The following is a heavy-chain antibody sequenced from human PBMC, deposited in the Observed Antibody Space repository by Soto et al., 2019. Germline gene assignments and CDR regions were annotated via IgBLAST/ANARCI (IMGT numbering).Heavy chain of an antibody. J-gene: IGHJ4*02. CDR1: GFTFSSFW. Sequence: GGSLRLSCAASGFTFSSFWMDWVRQAPGKGLEWVANISPDGSEKHYVDSVKGRFTISRDNARNSLYLQMSSLTAEGSALYYCSRSLNSWGQGTRVTVSS. V-gene: IGHV3-7*01. CDR3: SRSLNS. CDR2: ISPDGSEK.